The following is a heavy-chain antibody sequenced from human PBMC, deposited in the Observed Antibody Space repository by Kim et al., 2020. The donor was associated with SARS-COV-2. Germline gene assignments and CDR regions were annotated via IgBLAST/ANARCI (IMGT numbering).Heavy chain of an antibody. J-gene: IGHJ4*02. CDR3: ASLTGRSSYFDY. Sequence: GGSLRLSCAASGFTFSSYAMHWVRQAPGKGLEWVAVISYDGSNKYYADSVKGRFTISRDNSKNTLYLQMNSLRAEDTAVYYCASLTGRSSYFDYWGQGTL. CDR1: GFTFSSYA. CDR2: ISYDGSNK. D-gene: IGHD3-9*01. V-gene: IGHV3-30-3*01.